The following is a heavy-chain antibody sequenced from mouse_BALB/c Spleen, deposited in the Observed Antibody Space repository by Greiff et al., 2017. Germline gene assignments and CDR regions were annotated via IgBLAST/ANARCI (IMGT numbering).Heavy chain of an antibody. D-gene: IGHD2-1*01. Sequence: EVKLVESGGGLVQPGGSRKLSCAASGFTFSSFGMHWVRQAPEKGLEWVAYISSGSSTIYYADTVKGRFTISRDNPKNTLFLQMTSLRSEDTAMYYCARDDNYGAMDYWGQGTSVTVSS. J-gene: IGHJ4*01. CDR3: ARDDNYGAMDY. CDR1: GFTFSSFG. CDR2: ISSGSSTI. V-gene: IGHV5-17*02.